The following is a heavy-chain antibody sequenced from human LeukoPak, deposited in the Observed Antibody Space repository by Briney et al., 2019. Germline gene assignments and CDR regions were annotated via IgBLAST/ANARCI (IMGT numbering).Heavy chain of an antibody. CDR2: IIPIFGTA. Sequence: ASVKVSCKASGGIFSSYAIIWVRQAPGQGLEWMGGIIPIFGTANYAQKFQGRVTITTDESTSTAYMELSSLRSEDTAVYYCARDFYYDSSGYYNYWGQGTLVTVSS. J-gene: IGHJ4*02. D-gene: IGHD3-22*01. V-gene: IGHV1-69*05. CDR3: ARDFYYDSSGYYNY. CDR1: GGIFSSYA.